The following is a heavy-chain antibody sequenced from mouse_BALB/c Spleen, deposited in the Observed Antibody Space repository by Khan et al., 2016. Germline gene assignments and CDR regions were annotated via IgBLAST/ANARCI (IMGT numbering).Heavy chain of an antibody. Sequence: EVELVESGGDLVKPGGSLKLSCAASGFTFSSYGMSWVRQTPDKRLVWVATISSGGSYTYYPDSVKGRFTISRDNAKNHLYLQMSSLKSEDTAMYYWARGKVRGYRYLDVWGAGTTVTVSS. CDR3: ARGKVRGYRYLDV. CDR2: ISSGGSYT. V-gene: IGHV5-6*01. D-gene: IGHD2-14*01. J-gene: IGHJ1*01. CDR1: GFTFSSYG.